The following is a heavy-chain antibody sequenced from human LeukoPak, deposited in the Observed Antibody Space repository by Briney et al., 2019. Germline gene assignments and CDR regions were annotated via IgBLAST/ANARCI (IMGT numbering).Heavy chain of an antibody. V-gene: IGHV4-4*07. CDR3: ATGLGYYFDY. Sequence: SETLSLTCTVSGGSISSYYWSWIRQPAGKGLEWIGRIYTSGSTNYNPSLKSRVTISVDTSQNHFSLKLTSVTAADTALYYCATGLGYYFDYWGQGTLVTVSS. J-gene: IGHJ4*02. CDR1: GGSISSYY. CDR2: IYTSGST. D-gene: IGHD3-16*01.